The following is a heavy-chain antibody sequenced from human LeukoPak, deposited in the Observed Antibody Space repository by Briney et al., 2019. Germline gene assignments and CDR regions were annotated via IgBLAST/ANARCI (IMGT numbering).Heavy chain of an antibody. Sequence: PGGSLRLSCAASGVTVSSNYMSGVRQAPGKGREWVSVIYSGGSTYYADSVKGRFTISRDNSKNTLYLQMTSLRAEDTAVYYCARNGNWNDGGAGFDPWGQGTPVTVSS. CDR2: IYSGGST. J-gene: IGHJ5*02. D-gene: IGHD1-1*01. CDR1: GVTVSSNY. CDR3: ARNGNWNDGGAGFDP. V-gene: IGHV3-66*01.